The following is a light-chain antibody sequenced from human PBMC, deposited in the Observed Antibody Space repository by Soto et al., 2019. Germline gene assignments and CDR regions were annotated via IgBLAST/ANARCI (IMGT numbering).Light chain of an antibody. CDR1: QSSSNF. Sequence: DIQMTQSPSSLSASVGDRVTITCRASQSSSNFLNWYQQKPGKAPKLLIYAASSFQRGVPSRFSGSGSGTDFTLTISSLQPEDFATYYCQQSYSTPRTFGQGTKVDIK. J-gene: IGKJ1*01. V-gene: IGKV1-39*01. CDR2: AAS. CDR3: QQSYSTPRT.